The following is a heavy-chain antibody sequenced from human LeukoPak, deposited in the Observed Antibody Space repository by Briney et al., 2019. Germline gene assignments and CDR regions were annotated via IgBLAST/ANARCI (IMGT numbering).Heavy chain of an antibody. CDR3: AKSGSSSWYVDY. Sequence: GGSLRLSCAASGFTFSSYGMHWVRQAPGKGLEWVAVISYDGSNKYYADSVKGRFTISRDNSKNTLYLQMNSPRAEDTAVYYCAKSGSSSWYVDYWGQGTLVTVSP. J-gene: IGHJ4*02. D-gene: IGHD6-13*01. V-gene: IGHV3-30*18. CDR2: ISYDGSNK. CDR1: GFTFSSYG.